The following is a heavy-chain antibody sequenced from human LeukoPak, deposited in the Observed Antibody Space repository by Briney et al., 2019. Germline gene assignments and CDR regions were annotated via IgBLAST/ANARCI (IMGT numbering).Heavy chain of an antibody. V-gene: IGHV3-23*01. J-gene: IGHJ3*01. CDR3: ARGESFAFDV. CDR2: ISRAGDRT. CDR1: GFVFSTYD. Sequence: PGGSLRLSCAGSGFVFSTYDMGWVRQAPGEGLEWVSSISRAGDRTYYEDSVKGRFTISRDNSRNTMFLQMNSLRAEDTAVYYCARGESFAFDVWGQGTMVTVSS.